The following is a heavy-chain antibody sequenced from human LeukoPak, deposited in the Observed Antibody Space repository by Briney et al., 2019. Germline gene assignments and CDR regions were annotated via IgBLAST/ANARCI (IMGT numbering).Heavy chain of an antibody. Sequence: ASVKVSCKASGYTFTGYYMHWVRQAPGQGLEWMGIINPSGGSTSYAQKFQGRVTMTRDMSTSTVYMELSSLRSEDTAVYYCARVSGIAARSRYFDYWGQGTLVTVSS. CDR2: INPSGGST. J-gene: IGHJ4*02. D-gene: IGHD6-6*01. V-gene: IGHV1-46*01. CDR3: ARVSGIAARSRYFDY. CDR1: GYTFTGYY.